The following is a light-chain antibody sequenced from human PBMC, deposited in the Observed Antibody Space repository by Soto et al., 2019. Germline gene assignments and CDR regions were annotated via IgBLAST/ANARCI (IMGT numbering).Light chain of an antibody. CDR2: GAS. CDR1: QSVSSS. CDR3: QQYNNWPET. Sequence: ERVMTQSPATLSVSPGERATLSCRASQSVSSSLAWYQQRPGQAPRLLIYGASTRATGIPARFSGSGSGTEFTLTISSLQSEDFAVYYCQQYNNWPETFGQGTRLEMK. J-gene: IGKJ5*01. V-gene: IGKV3-15*01.